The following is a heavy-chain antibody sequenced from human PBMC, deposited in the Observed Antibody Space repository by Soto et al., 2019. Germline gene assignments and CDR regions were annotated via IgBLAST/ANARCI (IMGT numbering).Heavy chain of an antibody. J-gene: IGHJ4*02. D-gene: IGHD4-17*01. CDR3: AKDNRGYGDYASVDFDY. CDR2: ISWNSGSI. Sequence: EVQLVESGGGLVQPGRSLRLSCAASGFTFDDYVMHWVRQAPGKGLEWVSGISWNSGSIGYADSVKGRFTISRDNAKNSLYLQMNSLRAEDTALYYCAKDNRGYGDYASVDFDYWGQGTLVTVSS. CDR1: GFTFDDYV. V-gene: IGHV3-9*01.